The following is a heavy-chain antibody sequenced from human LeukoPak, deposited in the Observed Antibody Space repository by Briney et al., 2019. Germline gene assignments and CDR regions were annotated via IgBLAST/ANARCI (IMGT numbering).Heavy chain of an antibody. CDR1: GFTVSSNY. CDR2: IYSGGST. D-gene: IGHD5-18*01. Sequence: PGGSLRLSCAASGFTVSSNYMSWVRQAPGKGLEWVSVIYSGGSTYYADSVKGRFTISRDNSKNTLYLQMNSLRAEDTAVYYCASVTYSYAFDYWGQGTLVTVSS. V-gene: IGHV3-53*01. CDR3: ASVTYSYAFDY. J-gene: IGHJ4*02.